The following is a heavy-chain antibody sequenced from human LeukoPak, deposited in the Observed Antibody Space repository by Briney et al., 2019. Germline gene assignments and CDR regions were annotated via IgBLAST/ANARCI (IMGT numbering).Heavy chain of an antibody. CDR1: GGTFSSYA. D-gene: IGHD6-19*01. J-gene: IGHJ4*02. CDR2: IIPIPGIA. Sequence: GASVKVSCKASGGTFSSYAISWVRQAPGQGLEWMGRIIPIPGIANYAQKFQGRVTITADKSTSTAYMELSSLRSEDTAVYYCARDNAVAGTFYVYWGQGTLVTVSS. V-gene: IGHV1-69*04. CDR3: ARDNAVAGTFYVY.